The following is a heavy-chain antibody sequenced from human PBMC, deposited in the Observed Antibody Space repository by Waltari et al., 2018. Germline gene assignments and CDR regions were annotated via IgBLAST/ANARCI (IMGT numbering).Heavy chain of an antibody. D-gene: IGHD1-26*01. CDR2: IYHSGSA. V-gene: IGHV4-38-2*01. CDR1: SYSISSGSY. J-gene: IGHJ4*02. CDR3: ARANNQLGSGIYFSFDY. Sequence: QVQLQESGPGLVKPSETLSLPCAVSSYSISSGSYWGGIRQPPGQGLEWIGSIYHSGSAYYTPSLKSRVTISVDTSKNQFSLKLSSVTAADTAVYYCARANNQLGSGIYFSFDYWGQGTLVTVSS.